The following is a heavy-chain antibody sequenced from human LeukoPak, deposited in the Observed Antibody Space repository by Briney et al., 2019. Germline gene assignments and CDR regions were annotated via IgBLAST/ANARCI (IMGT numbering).Heavy chain of an antibody. CDR1: GGTFSSYA. D-gene: IGHD3-22*01. CDR3: AREVDSSGSLPGY. CDR2: IIPILHIA. Sequence: GSSVKVSCKASGGTFSSYAINWVRQAPGQGLEWMGRIIPILHIANNAQTFQGRVTITADKSTSTAYMELSSLTSEDTAVYYCAREVDSSGSLPGYWGQGTLVTVSS. V-gene: IGHV1-69*04. J-gene: IGHJ4*02.